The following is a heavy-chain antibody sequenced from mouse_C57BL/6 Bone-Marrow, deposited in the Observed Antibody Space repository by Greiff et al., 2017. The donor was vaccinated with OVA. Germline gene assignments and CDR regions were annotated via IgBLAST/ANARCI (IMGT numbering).Heavy chain of an antibody. CDR2: ITPRSGYT. CDR1: GYTFTSYW. V-gene: IGHV1-7*01. CDR3: ARDYYGRPWFAY. J-gene: IGHJ3*01. Sequence: QVQLQQSGAELAKPGASVKLSCKASGYTFTSYWMHWVKPRPGQGLEWIGYITPRSGYTMYNQKFKDKAHLTAVKSSSTAYMKLSSLIYEDSAVYYCARDYYGRPWFAYWGQGTLVTVSA. D-gene: IGHD1-1*01.